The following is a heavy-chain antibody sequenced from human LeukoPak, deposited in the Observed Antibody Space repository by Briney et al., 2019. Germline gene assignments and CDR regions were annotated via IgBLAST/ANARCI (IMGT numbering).Heavy chain of an antibody. CDR1: GQSLTGYF. CDR2: IDPNSGGT. V-gene: IGHV1-2*06. J-gene: IGHJ4*02. CDR3: ARDASGFATGTTSFDY. D-gene: IGHD1-7*01. Sequence: GASVKVSCKASGQSLTGYFIHWVRQAPGQGLEWVGRIDPNSGGTNYAQKFQGRVTMTRDTSISTAYMELSRLRSDDTAVYYCARDASGFATGTTSFDYWGQGTLVTVSS.